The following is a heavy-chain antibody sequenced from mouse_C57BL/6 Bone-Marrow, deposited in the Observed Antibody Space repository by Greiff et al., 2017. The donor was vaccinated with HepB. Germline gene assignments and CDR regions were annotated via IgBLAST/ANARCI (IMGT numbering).Heavy chain of an antibody. D-gene: IGHD1-1*01. CDR1: GFTFTDYY. J-gene: IGHJ3*01. V-gene: IGHV7-3*01. CDR3: ASSITTVGFAY. Sequence: EVMLVESGGGLVQPGGSLSLSCAASGFTFTDYYMSWVRQPPGKALEWLGFIRNKANGYTTEYSASVKGRFTISRDNSQSILYLQMNALRAEDSATYYCASSITTVGFAYWGQGTLVTVSA. CDR2: IRNKANGYTT.